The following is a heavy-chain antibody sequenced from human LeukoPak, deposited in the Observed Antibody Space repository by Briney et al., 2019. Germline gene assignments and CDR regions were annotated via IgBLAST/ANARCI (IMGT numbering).Heavy chain of an antibody. J-gene: IGHJ4*02. D-gene: IGHD3-22*01. CDR2: INTDGGST. V-gene: IGHV3-74*01. Sequence: GVSLRLSCAASGFTFSNYWMHWVRQGPGKGLVWVSRINTDGGSTSYADSVKGRFTISRDNAKNTVLLQMNSLRVDDTAVYYCVREGFYSSGPVDYWGQGALVTVSS. CDR1: GFTFSNYW. CDR3: VREGFYSSGPVDY.